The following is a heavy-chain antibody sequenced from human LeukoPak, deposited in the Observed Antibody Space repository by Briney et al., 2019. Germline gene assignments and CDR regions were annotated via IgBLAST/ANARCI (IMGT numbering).Heavy chain of an antibody. CDR3: ARDPGCGGDCYFPTSDY. CDR1: GGTFSSYA. Sequence: ASVKVSCKASGGTFSSYAISWARQAPGQGLEWMGWISAYNGNTNYAQKLQGRVTMTTDTSTSTAYMELRSLRSDDTAVYYCARDPGCGGDCYFPTSDYWGQGTLVTVSS. J-gene: IGHJ4*02. CDR2: ISAYNGNT. V-gene: IGHV1-18*01. D-gene: IGHD2-21*02.